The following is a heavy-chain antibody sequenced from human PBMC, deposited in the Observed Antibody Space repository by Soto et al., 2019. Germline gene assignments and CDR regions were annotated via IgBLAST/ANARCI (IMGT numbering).Heavy chain of an antibody. CDR1: GFTFSSYW. J-gene: IGHJ4*02. CDR2: INSDGTST. D-gene: IGHD3-10*01. V-gene: IGHV3-74*01. CDR3: ATVFSGVTPSY. Sequence: PGGSLRLSCAASGFTFSSYWMHWVRQAPGKGLVWVSRINSDGTSTNYADFVKGRFTISRDNAKNTLYLQMNSLRADDTAVYYCATVFSGVTPSYWGQGTLVTVSS.